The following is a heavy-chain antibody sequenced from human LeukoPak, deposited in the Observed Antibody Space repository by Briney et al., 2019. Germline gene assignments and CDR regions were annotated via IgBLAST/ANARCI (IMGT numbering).Heavy chain of an antibody. CDR1: GGSINSYY. V-gene: IGHV4-59*12. CDR2: IHYTGST. CDR3: AREVVGTGMTLESYYYYMDV. D-gene: IGHD1/OR15-1a*01. Sequence: PSETLSLTCTVSGGSINSYYWSWIRQPPGKGLECIGYIHYTGSTNYNPSLKSRVTISLDTSKKQFSLKLTSVTAADTAVYYCAREVVGTGMTLESYYYYMDVWGKGTTVTVSS. J-gene: IGHJ6*03.